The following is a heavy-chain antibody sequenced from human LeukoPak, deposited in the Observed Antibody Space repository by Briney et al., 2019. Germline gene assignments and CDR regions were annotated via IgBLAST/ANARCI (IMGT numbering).Heavy chain of an antibody. V-gene: IGHV3-23*01. D-gene: IGHD3-10*01. CDR2: ISGSGGST. CDR3: AKDLSLLWFGGIESGAFDI. J-gene: IGHJ3*02. Sequence: PGGSLRLSCAASGFTFSSYAMSWVRQAPGKGLEWVSAISGSGGSTYYADSVKGRFTISRDNSKNTLYLQMDSLRAEDTAVYYCAKDLSLLWFGGIESGAFDIWGQGTMVTVSS. CDR1: GFTFSSYA.